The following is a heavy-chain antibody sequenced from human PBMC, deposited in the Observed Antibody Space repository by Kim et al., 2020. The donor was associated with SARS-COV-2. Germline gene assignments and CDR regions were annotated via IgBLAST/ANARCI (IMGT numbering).Heavy chain of an antibody. J-gene: IGHJ5*02. CDR1: GDSVSSNSAA. Sequence: SQTLSLTCAISGDSVSSNSAAWNWIRQSPSRGLEWLGRTYYRSKWYNEYALSVKSRTTINPDTSKNQFSLQLNSVTPEDTAVYYCVGGGGWNTWGQGTLVTVSS. D-gene: IGHD6-19*01. CDR2: TYYRSKWYN. CDR3: VGGGGWNT. V-gene: IGHV6-1*01.